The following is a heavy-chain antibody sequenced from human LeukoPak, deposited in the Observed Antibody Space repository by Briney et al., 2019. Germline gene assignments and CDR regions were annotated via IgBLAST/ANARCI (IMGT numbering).Heavy chain of an antibody. D-gene: IGHD4-23*01. CDR3: ASSSSTPRRKYGGKPNTAFDI. J-gene: IGHJ3*02. CDR1: GFTFSSYG. Sequence: GGSLRLSCAASGFTFSSYGLHWVRQAPGKGLEWVAFIRYDGSNKYYADSVKGRFTISRDNSKNTLYLQMNSLRAEDTAVYYCASSSSTPRRKYGGKPNTAFDIWGQGTMVTVSS. V-gene: IGHV3-30*02. CDR2: IRYDGSNK.